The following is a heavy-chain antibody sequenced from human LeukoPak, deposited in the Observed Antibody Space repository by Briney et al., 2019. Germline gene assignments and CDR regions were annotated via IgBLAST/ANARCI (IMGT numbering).Heavy chain of an antibody. CDR3: ARSGIDGPLDY. Sequence: GGSLRLSCAASGFTFSSYWMSWVRQAPGKGLEWAANIKQDGSEKYYVDSVKGRFTISRDNAKNSLYLQMNSLRAEDTAVYYCARSGIDGPLDYWGQGTLVTVSS. J-gene: IGHJ4*02. V-gene: IGHV3-7*01. D-gene: IGHD5-24*01. CDR1: GFTFSSYW. CDR2: IKQDGSEK.